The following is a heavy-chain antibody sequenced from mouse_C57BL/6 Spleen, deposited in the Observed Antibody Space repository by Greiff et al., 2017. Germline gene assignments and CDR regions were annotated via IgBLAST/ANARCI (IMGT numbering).Heavy chain of an antibody. V-gene: IGHV14-3*01. Sequence: EVQLQQSVAELVRPGASVKLSCTASGFNIKNTYMHWVKQRPEQGLEWIGRIDPANGTNKYAPKFQGKATITADTSSNTASLQLSSLTSEDTAIYYCARGTVVEDYFDYWGQGTTLTVSS. D-gene: IGHD1-1*01. CDR2: IDPANGTN. J-gene: IGHJ2*01. CDR1: GFNIKNTY. CDR3: ARGTVVEDYFDY.